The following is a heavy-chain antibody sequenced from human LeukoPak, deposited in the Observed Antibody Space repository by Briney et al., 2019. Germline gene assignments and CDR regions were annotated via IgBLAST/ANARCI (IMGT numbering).Heavy chain of an antibody. Sequence: PGGSLRLSCAASESTFNIYWMTWVRQAPGKGLEWEANINQDGSKNDYVDSVKGRFIISRDNAKNSLFLQMNSLTVADTAMYYCARERITINGDYFDNWGQGTLVSVSS. CDR1: ESTFNIYW. V-gene: IGHV3-7*01. CDR2: INQDGSKN. D-gene: IGHD3-10*01. J-gene: IGHJ4*01. CDR3: ARERITINGDYFDN.